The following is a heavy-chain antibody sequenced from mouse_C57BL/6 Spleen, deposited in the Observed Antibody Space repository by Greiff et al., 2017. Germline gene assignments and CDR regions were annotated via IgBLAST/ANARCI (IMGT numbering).Heavy chain of an antibody. CDR3: ARGGSDWRFAY. CDR2: IDPSDSYT. CDR1: GYTFTSYW. D-gene: IGHD2-4*01. J-gene: IGHJ3*01. V-gene: IGHV1-69*01. Sequence: QVQLQQPGAELVMPGASVKLSCKASGYTFTSYWMHWVKQRPGQGLEWIGEIDPSDSYTNYNQKFKGKSTLTVDKSSSTAYMQLSSLTSEDSAVYYCARGGSDWRFAYWGQGTLVTVSA.